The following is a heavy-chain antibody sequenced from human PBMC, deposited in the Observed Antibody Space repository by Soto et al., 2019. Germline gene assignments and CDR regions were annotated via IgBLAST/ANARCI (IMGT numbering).Heavy chain of an antibody. CDR1: GYTFTSYA. D-gene: IGHD2-21*01. V-gene: IGHV1-3*01. CDR2: INAGNGNT. Sequence: VASVKVSCKASGYTFTSYAMHWVRQAPGQRLEWMGWINAGNGNTKYSQKFQGRVTITRDTSASTAYMELSSLRSEDTAVYYCARDSSMVIAWFDYWGQGTLVTVSS. J-gene: IGHJ4*02. CDR3: ARDSSMVIAWFDY.